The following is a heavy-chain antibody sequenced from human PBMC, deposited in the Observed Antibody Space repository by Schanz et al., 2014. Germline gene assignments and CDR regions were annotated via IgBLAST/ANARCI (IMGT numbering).Heavy chain of an antibody. CDR1: GFTFSSYD. CDR3: ARVVGSGWHYFDL. D-gene: IGHD6-19*01. J-gene: IGHJ4*02. Sequence: QLLESGGGLVQPGGSLRISCAASGFTFSSYDMHWVRQVTGKGLEWVSGIGTAGDTYYPDSVKGRFTISRENAQNSLFLQLNTLRAGDTAVYYCARVVGSGWHYFDLWGQGTLVTVAS. CDR2: IGTAGDT. V-gene: IGHV3-13*04.